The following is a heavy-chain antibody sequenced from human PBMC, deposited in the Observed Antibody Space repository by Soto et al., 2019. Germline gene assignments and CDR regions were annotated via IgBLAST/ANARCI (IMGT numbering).Heavy chain of an antibody. CDR2: ITSSSYT. Sequence: QVQLVESGGGLVKPCGSLRLSCAASGFPFIDYYMSWIRQAPWKGLEWVSYITSSSYTNYADYVKGRFTIARDNGKNSLYLQMNSLRAEDKAVYYCARGGKQYFQHWGQGTLVTVSS. V-gene: IGHV3-11*05. CDR1: GFPFIDYY. CDR3: ARGGKQYFQH. J-gene: IGHJ1*01. D-gene: IGHD3-16*01.